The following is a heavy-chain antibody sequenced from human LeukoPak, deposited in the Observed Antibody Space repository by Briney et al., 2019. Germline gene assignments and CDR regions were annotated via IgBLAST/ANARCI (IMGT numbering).Heavy chain of an antibody. D-gene: IGHD6-19*01. V-gene: IGHV4-34*01. CDR1: GGSFSGCY. CDR2: INHSGSA. J-gene: IGHJ4*02. CDR3: ARGGAVAKIDY. Sequence: PSETLSLTCAVSGGSFSGCYWTWIRQPPGKGLEWIGEINHSGSANYNPSLKSRVTISLDTSKNQFSLKLSSVTAADTAVYYCARGGAVAKIDYWGQGTLVTVSS.